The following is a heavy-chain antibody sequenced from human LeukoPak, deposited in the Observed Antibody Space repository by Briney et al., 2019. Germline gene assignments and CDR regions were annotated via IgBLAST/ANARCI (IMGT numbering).Heavy chain of an antibody. D-gene: IGHD5-12*01. CDR2: INGDGSSI. J-gene: IGHJ4*02. CDR1: GFTFSNYW. V-gene: IGHV3-74*01. Sequence: GGSLRLSCAGSGFTFSNYWMHWVRQAPGKGLAWVSRINGDGSSISYADSVKGRFTISRDNAKNTLYLQINSLRAEDTAVLYCARGPSGSAYGLFDYWGQGTLVTVSS. CDR3: ARGPSGSAYGLFDY.